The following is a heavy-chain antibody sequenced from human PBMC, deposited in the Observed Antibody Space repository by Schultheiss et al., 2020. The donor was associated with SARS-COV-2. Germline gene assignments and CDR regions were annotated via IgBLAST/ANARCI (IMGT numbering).Heavy chain of an antibody. CDR3: AKDIRLHGTSPGPGMDV. Sequence: GGSLRLSCAASGFTFSSYSMNWVRQAPGKGLEWVSSISSSSSYIYYADSVKGRFTISRDNAKNSLYLQMNSLRAEDTAVYYCAKDIRLHGTSPGPGMDVWGQGTTVTVSS. V-gene: IGHV3-21*01. D-gene: IGHD2-21*02. CDR2: ISSSSSYI. J-gene: IGHJ6*02. CDR1: GFTFSSYS.